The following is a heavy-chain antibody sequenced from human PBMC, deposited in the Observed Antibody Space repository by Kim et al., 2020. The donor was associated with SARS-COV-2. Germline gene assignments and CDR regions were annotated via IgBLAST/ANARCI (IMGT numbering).Heavy chain of an antibody. CDR3: ARMPSGHLPIDIWSGYYGYYYYYYMDV. CDR2: MNPNSGNT. J-gene: IGHJ6*03. D-gene: IGHD3-3*01. CDR1: GYTFTSYD. Sequence: ASVKVSCKASGYTFTSYDINWVRQATGQGLEWMGWMNPNSGNTGYAQKFQGRVTMTRNTSISTAYMELSSLRSEDTAVYYCARMPSGHLPIDIWSGYYGYYYYYYMDVWGKGTTVTVSS. V-gene: IGHV1-8*01.